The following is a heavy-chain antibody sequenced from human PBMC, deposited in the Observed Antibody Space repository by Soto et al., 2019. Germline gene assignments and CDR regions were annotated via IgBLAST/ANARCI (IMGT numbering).Heavy chain of an antibody. CDR1: GASISSFN. J-gene: IGHJ1*01. D-gene: IGHD2-2*01. Sequence: SETLSLTCSVSGASISSFNWNWVRQPAGKGPEWVGRLNIAGTINYNPSLKSRITMSMDTSKNQISLHLRSVTAADTAIYYCARDRGEYTRSWFWFFSHWGQGTLVTVSS. CDR3: ARDRGEYTRSWFWFFSH. V-gene: IGHV4-4*07. CDR2: LNIAGTI.